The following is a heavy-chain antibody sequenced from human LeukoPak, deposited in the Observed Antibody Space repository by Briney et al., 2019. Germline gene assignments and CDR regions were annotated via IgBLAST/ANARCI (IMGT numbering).Heavy chain of an antibody. V-gene: IGHV4-59*12. CDR3: ARYTRVFGSSLPGMDV. CDR2: IYYSGST. D-gene: IGHD3-10*01. CDR1: GGSISSYY. J-gene: IGHJ6*02. Sequence: SETLSLTCAVSGGSISSYYWSWIRQPPGKGLEWIGDIYYSGSTNYNPSLKSRVTISVDTSKNQFSLKLSSVTAADTAVYYCARYTRVFGSSLPGMDVWGQGTTVTVSS.